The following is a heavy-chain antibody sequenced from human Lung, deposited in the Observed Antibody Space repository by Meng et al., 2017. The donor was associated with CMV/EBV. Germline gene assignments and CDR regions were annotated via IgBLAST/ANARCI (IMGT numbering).Heavy chain of an antibody. CDR3: GRVPGLGMSFYYGLDV. V-gene: IGHV3-21*06. CDR1: GFTFSTYN. D-gene: IGHD7-27*01. CDR2: ISSSSNYI. J-gene: IGHJ6*02. Sequence: GESXKISCAASGFTFSTYNMNWVRQAPGKGLEWVSSISSSSNYIYYADSVKGRFTISRANARNSLFLRMNSLRAEDTAVYYCGRVPGLGMSFYYGLDVGCRGTTVTVSS.